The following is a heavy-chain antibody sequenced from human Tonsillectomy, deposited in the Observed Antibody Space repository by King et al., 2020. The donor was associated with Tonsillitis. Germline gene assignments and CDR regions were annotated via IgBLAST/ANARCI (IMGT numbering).Heavy chain of an antibody. CDR2: INPNSGGT. Sequence: QLVQSGAEVKKPGASVKVSCKASGYTFTGYYMHWVRQAPGQGLEWMGWINPNSGGTNYAQKFQGRVTMTRDTSISTAYMELSRLRSDDTAVYYCARDLSDDYGDLRGYFDYGGQGTLVTVSS. V-gene: IGHV1-2*02. D-gene: IGHD4-17*01. J-gene: IGHJ4*02. CDR1: GYTFTGYY. CDR3: ARDLSDDYGDLRGYFDY.